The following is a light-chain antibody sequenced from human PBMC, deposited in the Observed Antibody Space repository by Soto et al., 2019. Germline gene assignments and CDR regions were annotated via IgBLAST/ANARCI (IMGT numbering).Light chain of an antibody. V-gene: IGLV2-14*01. CDR2: EVT. CDR1: SSDVAAYNY. Sequence: SALAQPASVSGSPGQSITISCTGTSSDVAAYNYVSWYQQHSGKAPKLMIYEVTNRPSGVSNRFSGSKSGSTASLTIFGLQAEDEADYYCTSFTTTNTYVFGSGTKVTVL. CDR3: TSFTTTNTYV. J-gene: IGLJ1*01.